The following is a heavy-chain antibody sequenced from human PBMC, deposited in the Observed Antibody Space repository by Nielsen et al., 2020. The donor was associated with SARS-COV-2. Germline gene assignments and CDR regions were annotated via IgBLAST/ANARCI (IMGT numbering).Heavy chain of an antibody. Sequence: WIRQPPGKGLEWIGSIYYSGSTYYNPSLKSRVTISVDTSKNQFSLKLSSVTAADTAVYYCARYLRDWVITMIVVVEAFDIWGQGTMVTVSS. V-gene: IGHV4-39*01. J-gene: IGHJ3*02. D-gene: IGHD3-22*01. CDR3: ARYLRDWVITMIVVVEAFDI. CDR2: IYYSGST.